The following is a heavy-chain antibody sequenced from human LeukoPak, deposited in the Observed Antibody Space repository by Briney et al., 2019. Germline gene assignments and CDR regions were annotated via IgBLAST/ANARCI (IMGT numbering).Heavy chain of an antibody. Sequence: GGSLRLSCAASGFTFSSYAMSWVRQAPGKGLEWVSAISGSGGSTYYADSVKGRFTISRDNAKNSLYLQMNSLRAEDTAVYYCARTLGGYSYGYVGYYFDYWGQGTLVTVSS. V-gene: IGHV3-23*01. CDR2: ISGSGGST. J-gene: IGHJ4*02. CDR3: ARTLGGYSYGYVGYYFDY. D-gene: IGHD5-18*01. CDR1: GFTFSSYA.